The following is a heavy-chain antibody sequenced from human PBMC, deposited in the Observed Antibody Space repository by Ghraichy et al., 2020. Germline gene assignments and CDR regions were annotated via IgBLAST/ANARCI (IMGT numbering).Heavy chain of an antibody. CDR3: ARRHRIAVAGTFDY. CDR1: GGSFSGYY. Sequence: SETLSLTCAVYGGSFSGYYWSWIRQPPGKGLEWIGETNHSGSTNYNPSLKSRVTISVDTSKNQFSLKLSSVTAADTAVYYCARRHRIAVAGTFDYWGQGTLVTVSS. D-gene: IGHD6-19*01. J-gene: IGHJ4*02. V-gene: IGHV4-34*01. CDR2: TNHSGST.